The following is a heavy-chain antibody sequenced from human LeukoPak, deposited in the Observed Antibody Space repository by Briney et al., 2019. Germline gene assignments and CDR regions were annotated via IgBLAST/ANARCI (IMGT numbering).Heavy chain of an antibody. CDR1: GFTFSSYA. D-gene: IGHD2-2*01. CDR3: AKVGCSSTSCYGPTNWFDP. V-gene: IGHV3-23*01. Sequence: PGGSLGLSCAASGFTFSSYAMSWVRQAPGKGLEWVSAISGSGGSTYYADSAKGRFTISRDNSKNTLYLQMNSLRAEDTAVYYCAKVGCSSTSCYGPTNWFDPWGQGTLVTVSS. J-gene: IGHJ5*02. CDR2: ISGSGGST.